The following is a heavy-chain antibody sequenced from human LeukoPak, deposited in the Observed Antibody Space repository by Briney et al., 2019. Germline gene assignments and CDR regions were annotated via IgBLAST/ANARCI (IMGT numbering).Heavy chain of an antibody. Sequence: GGSLRLSCAASGFTVSSNYMSWVRQAPGKGLEWVSAISGSGGSTYYADSVKGRFTISRDTSKNTLYLQMNSLRAEDTAVYYCAKDYAYFTVRELLFDHWGRGTLVTVSS. CDR1: GFTVSSNY. J-gene: IGHJ4*02. CDR2: ISGSGGST. D-gene: IGHD3-16*01. CDR3: AKDYAYFTVRELLFDH. V-gene: IGHV3-23*01.